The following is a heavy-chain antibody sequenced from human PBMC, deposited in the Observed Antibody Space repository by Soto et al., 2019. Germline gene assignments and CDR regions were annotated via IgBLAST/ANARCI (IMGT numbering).Heavy chain of an antibody. D-gene: IGHD6-6*01. CDR3: ARDRVSSSGYFDL. V-gene: IGHV1-2*04. CDR1: GYTFTGYY. CDR2: INPNSGGT. J-gene: IGHJ2*01. Sequence: QVQLVQSGAEVKKPGASVKVSCKASGYTFTGYYMHWVRQAPGQGLEWMGWINPNSGGTNYAQKFQGWVTMTRDTSISTAYMELSRLRSDDTVVYYCARDRVSSSGYFDLWGRGTLVTVSS.